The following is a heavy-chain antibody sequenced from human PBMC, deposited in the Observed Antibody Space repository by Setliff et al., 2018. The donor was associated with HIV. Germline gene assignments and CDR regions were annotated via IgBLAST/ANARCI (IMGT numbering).Heavy chain of an antibody. D-gene: IGHD3-10*01. V-gene: IGHV4-61*09. CDR2: IFTSGST. CDR1: GGSVSSGSYF. J-gene: IGHJ4*02. Sequence: KASETLSLTCTVSGGSVSSGSYFWSWIRQPAGKGLEWIGHIFTSGSTSYNPSLKSRLTMSINTSKNQFSLKMNSVTAADTAVYYCARGLLVWLGEFSGWDTPDPYYLDYWGQGTLVTVSS. CDR3: ARGLLVWLGEFSGWDTPDPYYLDY.